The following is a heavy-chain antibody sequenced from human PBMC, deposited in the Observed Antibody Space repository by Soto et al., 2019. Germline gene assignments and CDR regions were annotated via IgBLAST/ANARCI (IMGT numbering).Heavy chain of an antibody. CDR1: GGSFSGYY. J-gene: IGHJ5*02. Sequence: SETLSLTCAVYGGSFSGYYWSWIRQPPGKGLEWIGEINHSGSTNYNPSLKSRVTISVDTSKNQFSLKLSPVTAADTAVYYCARVGRRFRTRENWFDPWGQGTLVTVSS. CDR2: INHSGST. CDR3: ARVGRRFRTRENWFDP. V-gene: IGHV4-34*01.